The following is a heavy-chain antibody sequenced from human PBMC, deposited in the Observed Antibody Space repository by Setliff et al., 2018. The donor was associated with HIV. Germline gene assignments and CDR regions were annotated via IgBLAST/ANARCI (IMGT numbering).Heavy chain of an antibody. CDR2: IWYGGSNK. CDR3: SKGSKQRLWLALDV. J-gene: IGHJ6*02. V-gene: IGHV3-33*06. CDR1: GFAFSSHQ. Sequence: PGGSLRLSCAASGFAFSSHQMSWVRQAPGKGLEWVAVIWYGGSNKYYADSVKGRFSISRDNSKNTLYLQMDSLRAEDTAVYYCSKGSKQRLWLALDVWGQGTTVTVSS. D-gene: IGHD6-19*01.